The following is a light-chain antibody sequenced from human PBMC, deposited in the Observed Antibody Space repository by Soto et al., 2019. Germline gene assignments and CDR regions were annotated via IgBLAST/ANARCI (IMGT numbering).Light chain of an antibody. CDR2: GAS. CDR1: ETINTF. CDR3: QQFFSAVLT. V-gene: IGKV1-39*01. J-gene: IGKJ4*02. Sequence: DIQLTQTPSSLSASLGDRITITCRTSETINTFLNWYQVQPGKAPRLLVYGASQLQVGVPVRFSGSGSGTLFSLTIDNLQREDLASYFRQQFFSAVLTFGGGTRVDI.